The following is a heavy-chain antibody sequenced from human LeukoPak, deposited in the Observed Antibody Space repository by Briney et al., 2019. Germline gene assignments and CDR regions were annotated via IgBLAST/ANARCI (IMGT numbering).Heavy chain of an antibody. J-gene: IGHJ4*02. V-gene: IGHV1-18*01. Sequence: ASVKVSCKASGYTFTSYGISWVRQAPGQGLGWMGWISAYNGNTNYTQKLQGRVTMTSDTSTSTAYMELRSLRSDDTAVYYCATDHGSGSYSYWGQGTLVTVSS. D-gene: IGHD3-10*01. CDR1: GYTFTSYG. CDR2: ISAYNGNT. CDR3: ATDHGSGSYSY.